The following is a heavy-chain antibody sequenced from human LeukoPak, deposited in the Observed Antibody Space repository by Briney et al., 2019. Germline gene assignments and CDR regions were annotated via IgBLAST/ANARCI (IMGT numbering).Heavy chain of an antibody. J-gene: IGHJ4*02. V-gene: IGHV3-74*01. Sequence: PGGSLRLSCAASGFTFSSYWMHWVRQAPGKGLVWVSRINSDGSSTNYADSVKGRFTISRDNSKNTLYLQMNSLRAEDTAVYYCAKDRPFMATIPFDYWGQGTLVTVSS. CDR2: INSDGSST. CDR3: AKDRPFMATIPFDY. D-gene: IGHD5-24*01. CDR1: GFTFSSYW.